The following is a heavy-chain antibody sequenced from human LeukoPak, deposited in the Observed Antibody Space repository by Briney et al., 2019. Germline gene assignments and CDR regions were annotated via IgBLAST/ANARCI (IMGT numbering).Heavy chain of an antibody. J-gene: IGHJ6*03. CDR3: AKDTTTGYMDV. V-gene: IGHV3-33*06. Sequence: GGSLRLSCEGSGFIFGTYGMHWVRQAPGKGLEWVAVICYDGSNRYYADSVKGRFTISRDNSQNTLYLQMSSLRAEDTAVYYCAKDTTTGYMDVWGKGPTVTVSS. CDR2: ICYDGSNR. CDR1: GFIFGTYG. D-gene: IGHD1-1*01.